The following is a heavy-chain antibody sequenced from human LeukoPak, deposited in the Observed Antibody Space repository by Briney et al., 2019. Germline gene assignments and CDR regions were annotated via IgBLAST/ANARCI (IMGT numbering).Heavy chain of an antibody. CDR1: GFTFSTYW. CDR2: IKQDGSEK. V-gene: IGHV3-7*01. CDR3: AREGLARGYVFDY. J-gene: IGHJ4*02. Sequence: GGSLRLSCATSGFTFSTYWMSWVRQAPGKGLEWVANIKQDGSEKYYLDSVKGRLTISRDKAKNSLYLQMNSLRAEDTAVYFCAREGLARGYVFDYWGQGTLVTVSS. D-gene: IGHD5-12*01.